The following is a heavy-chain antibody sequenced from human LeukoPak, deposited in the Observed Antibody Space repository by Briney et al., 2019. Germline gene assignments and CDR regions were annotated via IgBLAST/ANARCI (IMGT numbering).Heavy chain of an antibody. CDR1: GFTFSSYW. D-gene: IGHD3-22*01. CDR2: INSDGSST. CDR3: ARAYYYDSSGYYRYYYYGMDV. J-gene: IGHJ6*02. V-gene: IGHV3-74*01. Sequence: PGGSLRLSCAASGFTFSSYWMHWVRQAPGKGLVWVSRINSDGSSTSYADSVKGRFTIPRDNAKNTLYLQMNSLRAEDTAVYYCARAYYYDSSGYYRYYYYGMDVWGQGTTVTVSS.